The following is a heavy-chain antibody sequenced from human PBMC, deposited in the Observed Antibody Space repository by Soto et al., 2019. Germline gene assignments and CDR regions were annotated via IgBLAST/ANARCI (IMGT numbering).Heavy chain of an antibody. D-gene: IGHD3-10*01. J-gene: IGHJ6*02. CDR3: ARTFGDRRAATQFQGMDV. CDR1: GYTFTSYG. V-gene: IGHV1-18*01. Sequence: QVQLVQSGAEVKKPGASVKVSCKASGYTFTSYGISWVRQDPGQGLEWMGWISAYNGNTNYAQKLQGRVTMTTDTSTSTAYMELRSLRSDDTAVYYCARTFGDRRAATQFQGMDVWGQGTTVTVSS. CDR2: ISAYNGNT.